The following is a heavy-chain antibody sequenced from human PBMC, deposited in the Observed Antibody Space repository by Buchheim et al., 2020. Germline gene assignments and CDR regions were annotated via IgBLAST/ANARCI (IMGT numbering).Heavy chain of an antibody. CDR1: GYIFTSYG. V-gene: IGHV1-18*01. D-gene: IGHD2-15*01. CDR2: ISPYNGNT. CDR3: ASAYCSGGTCPYYYYFGMDV. J-gene: IGHJ6*04. Sequence: QVQLVQSGAEVKKPGASVKVSCKASGYIFTSYGISWVRQAPGQGLEWMGWISPYNGNTDYGQNFQDRVSMTTDTSTTTAYMELTSLRSDDTTVYYCASAYCSGGTCPYYYYFGMDVWGKGTT.